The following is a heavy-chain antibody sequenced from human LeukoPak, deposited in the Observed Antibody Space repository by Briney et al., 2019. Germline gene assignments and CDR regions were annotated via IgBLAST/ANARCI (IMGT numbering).Heavy chain of an antibody. CDR2: ISASGGST. CDR3: ARDGSYIGLDV. CDR1: GVTFTNYG. Sequence: GGSLRLSCAVSGVTFTNYGMTWVRQAPGKGLEWVSAISASGGSTYYADSVKGRFTISRDNTKKSLYLLMNSLRAEDTALYYCARDGSYIGLDVWGQGTMVTVSS. V-gene: IGHV3-23*01. D-gene: IGHD1-26*01. J-gene: IGHJ3*01.